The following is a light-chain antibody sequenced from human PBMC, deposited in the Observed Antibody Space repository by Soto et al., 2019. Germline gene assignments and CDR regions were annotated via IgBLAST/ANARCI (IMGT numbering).Light chain of an antibody. CDR1: QSVLYSSNNKNY. CDR2: WAS. V-gene: IGKV4-1*01. Sequence: DIVMTQSPDSLAVSLGERATINCKSSQSVLYSSNNKNYLAWYQQKPGQPPNLIIYWASTRESGVPDRFSGSGSGTDFTLTISSLQAEDVSFYYCQQYYSTLTWTFGQGTKVDIK. CDR3: QQYYSTLTWT. J-gene: IGKJ1*01.